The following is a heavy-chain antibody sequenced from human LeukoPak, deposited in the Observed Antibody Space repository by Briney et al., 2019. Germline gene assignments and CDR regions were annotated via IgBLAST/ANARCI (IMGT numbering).Heavy chain of an antibody. CDR1: GGSISSGGYS. CDR3: ARAGTGTMYYYDSSGYLDDAFDI. Sequence: SETLSLTCAVSGGSISSGGYSWSWIRQPPGKGLEWIGYSYYSGSTYYNPSLKSRVTISVDTSKNQFSLKLSSVPAADTAVYYCARAGTGTMYYYDSSGYLDDAFDIWGQGTMVTVSS. J-gene: IGHJ3*02. D-gene: IGHD3-22*01. CDR2: SYYSGST. V-gene: IGHV4-30-4*07.